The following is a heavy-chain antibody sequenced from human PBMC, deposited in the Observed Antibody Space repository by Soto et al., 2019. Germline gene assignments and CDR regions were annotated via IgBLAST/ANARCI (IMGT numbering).Heavy chain of an antibody. D-gene: IGHD3-10*01. J-gene: IGHJ3*01. V-gene: IGHV3-23*01. CDR1: GFSLRSYA. Sequence: GGSLRLSCAASGFSLRSYAVTWVRQVPGKGLEWVSVISGTAESVYYADSVKGRFTISRDNSRNTVYLKMNFLRAEDTALYYCAKLPMIRGNALDLWGQGTMVTVSS. CDR2: ISGTAESV. CDR3: AKLPMIRGNALDL.